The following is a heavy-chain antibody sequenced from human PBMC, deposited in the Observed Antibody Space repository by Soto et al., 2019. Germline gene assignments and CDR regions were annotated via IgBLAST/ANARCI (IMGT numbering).Heavy chain of an antibody. Sequence: QVQLVESGGGVVQPGRSLRLSCRVSGFTFNNSGMHWVRQAPGKGLEWMAGISYDGSEKHYADSMKGRLTISRDNSKDTLHLQMNSLRAEDTAIYFCVKDRVPGAYGHYYGMDVWGQGTTVTVSS. J-gene: IGHJ6*02. CDR2: ISYDGSEK. D-gene: IGHD5-12*01. CDR3: VKDRVPGAYGHYYGMDV. CDR1: GFTFNNSG. V-gene: IGHV3-30*18.